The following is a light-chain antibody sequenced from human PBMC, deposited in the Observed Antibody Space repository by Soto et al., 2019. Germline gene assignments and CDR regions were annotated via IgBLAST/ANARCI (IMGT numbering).Light chain of an antibody. Sequence: QSVLTQPPSASGSPGQSVTISCTGASSDVGGYNFVSWYQHHPGKAPRLTIYDVTQRPSGVPDRFSGSKSGNTASLTVSGLQVDDAAYYYCSSYAGSSIPVAFGGGTKLTVL. J-gene: IGLJ2*01. CDR1: SSDVGGYNF. CDR2: DVT. CDR3: SSYAGSSIPVA. V-gene: IGLV2-8*01.